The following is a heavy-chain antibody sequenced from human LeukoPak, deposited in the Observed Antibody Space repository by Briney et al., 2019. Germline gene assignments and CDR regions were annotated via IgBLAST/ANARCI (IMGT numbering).Heavy chain of an antibody. CDR2: TYYRSKWYN. Sequence: SQTLSLTCAISGDSVSSNSAAWNWIRQSPSRGLEWLGRTYYRSKWYNDYAVSVKSRITINPDTSKNQFSLKLSSVTAADTAVYYCARGGARGFYGMDVWGQGATVTVSS. J-gene: IGHJ6*02. D-gene: IGHD3-10*01. V-gene: IGHV6-1*01. CDR3: ARGGARGFYGMDV. CDR1: GDSVSSNSAA.